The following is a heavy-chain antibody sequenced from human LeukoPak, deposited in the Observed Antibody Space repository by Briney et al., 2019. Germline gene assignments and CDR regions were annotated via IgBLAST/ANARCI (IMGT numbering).Heavy chain of an antibody. D-gene: IGHD1-1*01. J-gene: IGHJ4*02. CDR2: IYHSGST. CDR1: GYSISSGYY. CDR3: ARWLEPFDY. Sequence: SETLSLTCTVSGYSISSGYYWGWIRQPPGKGLEWIGSIYHSGSTYYNPSHKSRVTISVDTSKNQFSLKLSSVTAADTAVYYCARWLEPFDYWGQGTLVTVSS. V-gene: IGHV4-38-2*02.